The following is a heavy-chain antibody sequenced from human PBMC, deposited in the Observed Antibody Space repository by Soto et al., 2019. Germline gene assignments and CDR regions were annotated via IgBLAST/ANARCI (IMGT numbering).Heavy chain of an antibody. V-gene: IGHV5-51*01. CDR2: IYPGHSDT. CDR1: GYSFTSYW. Sequence: GESLKISCKGSGYSFTSYWIGWVRQMPGKGLEWMGIIYPGHSDTRYSPSFPGQVTISADKSISTAYLQWSSLKASDTAMYYCARTSAAGKYYYGMDVWGQGTTVTVSS. CDR3: ARTSAAGKYYYGMDV. J-gene: IGHJ6*02. D-gene: IGHD6-13*01.